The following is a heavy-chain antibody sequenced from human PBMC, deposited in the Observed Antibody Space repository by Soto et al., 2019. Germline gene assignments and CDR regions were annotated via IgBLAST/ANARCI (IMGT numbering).Heavy chain of an antibody. D-gene: IGHD3-9*01. CDR3: AKDRLRYFDWFPNTPPPPDY. CDR1: GFTFSSYA. Sequence: GGSLRLSCAASGFTFSSYAMSWVRQAPGKGLEWVSAISGSGGSTYYADSVKGRFTISRDNSKNTLYLQMNSLRAEDTAVYYCAKDRLRYFDWFPNTPPPPDYWGQGTLVTVSS. J-gene: IGHJ4*02. CDR2: ISGSGGST. V-gene: IGHV3-23*01.